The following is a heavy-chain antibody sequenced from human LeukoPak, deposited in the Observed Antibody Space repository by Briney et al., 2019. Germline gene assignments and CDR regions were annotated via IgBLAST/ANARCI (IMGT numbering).Heavy chain of an antibody. CDR1: GFTFSSYS. J-gene: IGHJ5*02. CDR2: ISSSSSYI. Sequence: GGSLRLSXAASGFTFSSYSMNWVRQARGKGLEWVSSISSSSSYIYYADSVKGRFTISRDNAKNSLYLQMNSLRAEDTAVYYCARGYDFWSGYLDGENWFDPWGQGTLVTVSS. D-gene: IGHD3-3*01. CDR3: ARGYDFWSGYLDGENWFDP. V-gene: IGHV3-21*01.